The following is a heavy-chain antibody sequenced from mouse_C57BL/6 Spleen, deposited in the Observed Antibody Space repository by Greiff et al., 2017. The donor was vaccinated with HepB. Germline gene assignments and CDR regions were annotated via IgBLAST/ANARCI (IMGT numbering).Heavy chain of an antibody. CDR1: GYTFTSYT. CDR3: ARRVINFDY. V-gene: IGHV1-4*01. CDR2: INPSSGYT. Sequence: VMLVESGAELARPGASVKMSCKASGYTFTSYTMHWVKQRPGQGLEWIGYINPSSGYTKYNQKFKDKATLTADKSSSKAYMQLSSLTSEDSAVYYCARRVINFDYWGQGTTLTVSS. J-gene: IGHJ2*01.